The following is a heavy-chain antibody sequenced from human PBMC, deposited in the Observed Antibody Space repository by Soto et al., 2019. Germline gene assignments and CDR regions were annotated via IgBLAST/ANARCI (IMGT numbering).Heavy chain of an antibody. V-gene: IGHV1-8*01. CDR3: ARGEMWVRSQRPHYYYYYVMDV. CDR1: GYTFTSYD. Sequence: ASVKVSCKASGYTFTSYDINWVRQATGQGLEWMGWMNPNSGNTGYAQKFQGRVTMTRNTSISTAYMELSSLRSEDTAVYYCARGEMWVRSQRPHYYYYYVMDVWGQGTTVTVSS. D-gene: IGHD6-25*01. J-gene: IGHJ6*02. CDR2: MNPNSGNT.